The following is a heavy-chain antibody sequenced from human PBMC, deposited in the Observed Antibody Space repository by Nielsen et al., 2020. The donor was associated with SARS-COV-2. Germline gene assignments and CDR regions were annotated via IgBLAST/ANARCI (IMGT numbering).Heavy chain of an antibody. CDR3: ARGTGSVAGTIDY. D-gene: IGHD6-19*01. V-gene: IGHV3-33*01. CDR1: GFTFSSYG. CDR2: IWYDGSNK. Sequence: GESLKISCAASGFTFSSYGMHWVRQAPGKGLEWVAVIWYDGSNKYYADSVKGRFTISRDNSKNTLYLQMNSLRAEDTAVYYCARGTGSVAGTIDYWGQGTQVTVSS. J-gene: IGHJ4*02.